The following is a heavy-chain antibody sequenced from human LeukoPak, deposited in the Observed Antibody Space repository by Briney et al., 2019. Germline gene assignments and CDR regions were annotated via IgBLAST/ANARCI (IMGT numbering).Heavy chain of an antibody. CDR2: IYWDDDK. CDR1: GFSLSTSGVG. V-gene: IGHV2-5*02. CDR3: AHTRRAEYYFDY. D-gene: IGHD1-14*01. J-gene: IGHJ4*02. Sequence: SGPTLVKPTQTLTLTSTFSGFSLSTSGVGVGWIRQPPGKALEWLALIYWDDDKRYSPSLKSRLTITKDTSKNQVVLTMTNMDPVDTATYYCAHTRRAEYYFDYWGQGTLVTVSS.